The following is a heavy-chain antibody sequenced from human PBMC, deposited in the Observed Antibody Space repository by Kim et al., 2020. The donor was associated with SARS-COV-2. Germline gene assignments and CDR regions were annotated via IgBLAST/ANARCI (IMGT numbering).Heavy chain of an antibody. CDR3: ARRDSSSWYNWFDP. J-gene: IGHJ5*02. Sequence: SPSFQGQVTISADKSISTAYLQWSSLQASDTAMYYCARRDSSSWYNWFDPWGQGTLVTVSS. D-gene: IGHD6-13*01. V-gene: IGHV5-51*01.